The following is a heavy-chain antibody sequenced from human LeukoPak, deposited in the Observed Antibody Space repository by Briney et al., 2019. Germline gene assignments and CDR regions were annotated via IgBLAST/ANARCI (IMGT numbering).Heavy chain of an antibody. CDR1: GFTFSTYV. V-gene: IGHV3-30*04. J-gene: IGHJ4*02. D-gene: IGHD6-19*01. CDR2: ISDDGSNK. CDR3: AKDRLSGFSGGVIDY. Sequence: GGSLRLSCAASGFTFSTYVMNWVRQAPGKGLEWVAIISDDGSNKYYADSVKGRFTISRDNAKNSLYMQMNSLRAEDMALYYCAKDRLSGFSGGVIDYWGQGTLVTVSS.